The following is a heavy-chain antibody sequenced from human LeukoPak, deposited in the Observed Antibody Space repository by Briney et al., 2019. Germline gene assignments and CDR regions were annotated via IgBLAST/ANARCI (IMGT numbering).Heavy chain of an antibody. CDR2: ISNSGNTI. Sequence: PGGSLRLSCAASGFTFSDNYMSWIRQAPGKGLEWISYISNSGNTIYYADSVKGRFTISRDNAKNSLYLQLNSLRAEDTAVYHCARAGDRIAARPFDYWGQGTLVTVSS. V-gene: IGHV3-11*04. CDR1: GFTFSDNY. CDR3: ARAGDRIAARPFDY. J-gene: IGHJ4*02. D-gene: IGHD6-6*01.